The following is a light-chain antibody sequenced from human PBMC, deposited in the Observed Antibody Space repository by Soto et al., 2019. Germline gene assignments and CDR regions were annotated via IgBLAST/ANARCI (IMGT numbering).Light chain of an antibody. V-gene: IGKV3-15*01. CDR1: QSVSNN. CDR3: QHYNNWPPWT. Sequence: EIVMTQSPAALSVSPGERATLSCRASQSVSNNLAWYQQKPGQAPRLLIYRASTRATGIRARFSGSGSGTDFTLTISSLQSEDFAVYYCQHYNNWPPWTFGQGTKVEIK. J-gene: IGKJ1*01. CDR2: RAS.